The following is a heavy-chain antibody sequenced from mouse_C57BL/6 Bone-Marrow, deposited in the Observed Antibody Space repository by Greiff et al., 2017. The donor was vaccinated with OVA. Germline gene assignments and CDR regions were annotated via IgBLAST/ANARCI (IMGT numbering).Heavy chain of an antibody. V-gene: IGHV1-50*01. CDR1: GYTFTSYW. CDR3: AREGITTVVGDY. D-gene: IGHD1-1*01. CDR2: IDPSDSYT. J-gene: IGHJ2*01. Sequence: QVQLQQPGAELVKPGASVKLSCKASGYTFTSYWMQWVKQRPGQGLEWIGEIDPSDSYTNYNQKFKGKATLTVDTSSSTAYMQLSSLTSEDSAVYYCAREGITTVVGDYWGQGTTLTVSS.